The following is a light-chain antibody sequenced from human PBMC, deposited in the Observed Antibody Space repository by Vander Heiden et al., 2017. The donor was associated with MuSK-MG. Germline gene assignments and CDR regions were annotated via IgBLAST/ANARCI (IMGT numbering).Light chain of an antibody. J-gene: IGLJ2*01. Sequence: QSALTQPRSVSGSPGQSVTISCTGTSSNVGRFNFVSWYQQHPGRAPQLLIYDVSKRPSGAPDRFSGSKSGNTASLTISSLRAEDEADYYCCSYAGFYTYDVVFGGGTKLTVL. CDR3: CSYAGFYTYDVV. V-gene: IGLV2-11*01. CDR2: DVS. CDR1: SSNVGRFNF.